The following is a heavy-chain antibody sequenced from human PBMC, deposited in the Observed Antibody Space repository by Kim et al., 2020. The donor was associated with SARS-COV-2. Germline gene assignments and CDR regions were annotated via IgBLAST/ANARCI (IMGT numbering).Heavy chain of an antibody. D-gene: IGHD3-22*01. Sequence: SAGSWKGRFTISRDNAKNSLSLQMNSLRAEDTAVYYCARDYFDTSANFDYWGQGTLVTVSS. CDR3: ARDYFDTSANFDY. J-gene: IGHJ4*02. V-gene: IGHV3-21*01.